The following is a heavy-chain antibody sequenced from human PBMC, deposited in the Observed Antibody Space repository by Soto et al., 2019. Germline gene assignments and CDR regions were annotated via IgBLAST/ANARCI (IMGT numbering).Heavy chain of an antibody. CDR1: GFTFSSYS. CDR2: VSSSSSTI. CDR3: ARDYYDSSGYYGAIGY. Sequence: GGSLRLSFAASGFTFSSYSMNWVRQAPGKGLEWVSYVSSSSSTIYYADSVKGRFTISRDNAKNSLYLQMNSLRDEDTAVYYCARDYYDSSGYYGAIGYWGQGTLVTVSS. V-gene: IGHV3-48*02. D-gene: IGHD3-22*01. J-gene: IGHJ4*02.